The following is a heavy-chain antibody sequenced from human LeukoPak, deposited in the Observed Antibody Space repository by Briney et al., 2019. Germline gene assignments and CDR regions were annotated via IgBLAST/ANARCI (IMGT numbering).Heavy chain of an antibody. D-gene: IGHD4/OR15-4a*01. CDR2: ISIGSTYV. CDR3: ARGVSGATALDF. V-gene: IGHV3-21*01. CDR1: GFTFSTYS. Sequence: GGSLRLSCTASGFTFSTYSMDWVRQAPGKGLEWVSYISIGSTYVYYAVSVKDRFTVSRDNAKNSLVLQMNSLRAEDTAVYYCARGVSGATALDFWGQGTLVTVSS. J-gene: IGHJ4*02.